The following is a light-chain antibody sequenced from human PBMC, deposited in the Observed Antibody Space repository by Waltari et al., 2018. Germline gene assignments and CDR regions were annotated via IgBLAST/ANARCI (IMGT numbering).Light chain of an antibody. V-gene: IGKV1-NL1*01. CDR1: QGISNS. Sequence: DIQMTQSPSSLSASVGDRDTITCRASQGISNSLAWYQQKPGKAPKLLLYGASRLESGVPPRFSGSGSGTDYTLTISSLQPDDFATYYCQQYYFTPYTFGQGTKLDIK. J-gene: IGKJ2*01. CDR3: QQYYFTPYT. CDR2: GAS.